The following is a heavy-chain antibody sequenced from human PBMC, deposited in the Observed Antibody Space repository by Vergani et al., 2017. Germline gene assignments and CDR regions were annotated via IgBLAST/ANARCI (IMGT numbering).Heavy chain of an antibody. CDR2: IYSGCST. Sequence: EVQLVESGGGLVQPGGSLRLSCAASVFTVSSNYMSWVRPAPGKGLEWVSVIYSGCSTYYADSVKGRFTISRDNSKNTVYLQMNSLRAEDTAVYYCARDIAVAGLYYYGMDVWGQGTTVTVSS. V-gene: IGHV3-66*01. CDR3: ARDIAVAGLYYYGMDV. J-gene: IGHJ6*02. D-gene: IGHD6-19*01. CDR1: VFTVSSNY.